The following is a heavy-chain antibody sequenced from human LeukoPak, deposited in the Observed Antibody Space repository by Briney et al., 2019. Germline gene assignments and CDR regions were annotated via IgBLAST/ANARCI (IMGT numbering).Heavy chain of an antibody. D-gene: IGHD2-21*01. Sequence: GGSLRLSCAASGFTFSIYSMNSVRQAPGEGLEWVSSISSSSSYIYYADSVKGRFTISRDNAKNSLYLQMKSLRAEDTAVYYCARDPSLFDWGQGTLVTVSS. CDR3: ARDPSLFD. CDR1: GFTFSIYS. J-gene: IGHJ4*02. V-gene: IGHV3-21*01. CDR2: ISSSSSYI.